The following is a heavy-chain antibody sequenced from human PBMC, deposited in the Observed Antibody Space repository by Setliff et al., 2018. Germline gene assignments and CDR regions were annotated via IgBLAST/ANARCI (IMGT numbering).Heavy chain of an antibody. CDR2: ISAYSGNT. V-gene: IGHV1-18*01. CDR3: ARERAYDGLNYYGMDV. D-gene: IGHD3-22*01. CDR1: GYTFKNSA. J-gene: IGHJ6*01. Sequence: ASVKVSCKASGYTFKNSAIAWVRQAPGQGLEWMGWISAYSGNTYYAPQFQDRFIMTTDASTSTAYMELRNLRSDDTAVYYCARERAYDGLNYYGMDVWGQGTTVTVS.